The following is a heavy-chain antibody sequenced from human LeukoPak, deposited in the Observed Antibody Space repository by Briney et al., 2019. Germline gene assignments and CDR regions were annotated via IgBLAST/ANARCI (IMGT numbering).Heavy chain of an antibody. V-gene: IGHV4-39*01. CDR3: ASADGYKIDY. CDR1: GGSVSSGSYY. D-gene: IGHD5-24*01. Sequence: SETLSLTCTVSGGSVSSGSYYWGWIRQPPGKGLEWIGNIYYGGSTYYNPSLKSRVSISVDTSNNQFSLKLSSVTAADTAVYYCASADGYKIDYWGQGTLVTVSS. J-gene: IGHJ4*02. CDR2: IYYGGST.